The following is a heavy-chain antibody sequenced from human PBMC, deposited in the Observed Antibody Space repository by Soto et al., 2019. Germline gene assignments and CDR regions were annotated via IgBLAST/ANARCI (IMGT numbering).Heavy chain of an antibody. CDR1: GFTFDNYA. J-gene: IGHJ4*02. Sequence: QPGGSMRLSCAASGFTFDNYAMHWVRQAPGKGLEWVSGISWNSNTIAYADSVKGRFTISRDNAKNSLYLQMNSLRAEDTAFYYCAKDTGPNWGQGTLVTVSS. CDR2: ISWNSNTI. CDR3: AKDTGPN. V-gene: IGHV3-9*01.